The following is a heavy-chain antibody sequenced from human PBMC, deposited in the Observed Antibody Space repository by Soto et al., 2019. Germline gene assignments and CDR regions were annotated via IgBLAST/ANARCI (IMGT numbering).Heavy chain of an antibody. CDR1: GFTFSDAW. J-gene: IGHJ4*02. V-gene: IGHV3-15*01. D-gene: IGHD2-2*01. CDR3: TTGGSYQLLLIPPLDY. Sequence: GGSLRLSCAASGFTFSDAWMSWVRQAPGKGLEWVGRIKSKADGGTTDFAAPVKGRFTISRDDSKNTLYLQMSGLKSEDTAVYYCTTGGSYQLLLIPPLDYWGQGTPVTVSS. CDR2: IKSKADGGTT.